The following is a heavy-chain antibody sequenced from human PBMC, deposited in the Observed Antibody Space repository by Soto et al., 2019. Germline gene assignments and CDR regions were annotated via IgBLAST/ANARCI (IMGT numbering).Heavy chain of an antibody. CDR1: GGTFSSYA. J-gene: IGHJ5*02. D-gene: IGHD6-13*01. CDR2: IIPIFGTA. V-gene: IGHV1-69*13. CDR3: ARWRDIAAAGTLSWWFDP. Sequence: SVKVSCKASGGTFSSYAISWVRQAPGQGLEWMGGIIPIFGTANYAQKFQGRVTITADESTSTAYMELSSLRSEDTAVYYCARWRDIAAAGTLSWWFDPWGQGTLVTV.